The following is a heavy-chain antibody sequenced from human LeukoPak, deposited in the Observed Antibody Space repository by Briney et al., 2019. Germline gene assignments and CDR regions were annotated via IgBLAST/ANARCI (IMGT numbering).Heavy chain of an antibody. D-gene: IGHD3-3*01. V-gene: IGHV4-59*01. CDR2: IYYSGST. CDR3: ARDTSYYDFWRGAGYYYMDV. CDR1: GGSISSNY. J-gene: IGHJ6*03. Sequence: KPSETLSLTCTVSGGSISSNYWSWIRQPPGKGLEWIGYIYYSGSTNYNPSLKSRVTISVDTSKNQFSLKLSSVTAADTAVYYCARDTSYYDFWRGAGYYYMDVWGKGTTVTVSS.